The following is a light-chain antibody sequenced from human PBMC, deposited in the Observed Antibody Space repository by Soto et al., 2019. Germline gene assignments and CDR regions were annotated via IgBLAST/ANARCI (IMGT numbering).Light chain of an antibody. CDR2: DVF. V-gene: IGLV2-18*02. CDR3: SSYTTSSTYV. J-gene: IGLJ1*01. Sequence: QSALTQPPSVSGSPGQSVTISCTGTSSDVGSYNGVSWYQQPPGTAPKLMIYDVFNRPSGVPDRFSGSKSGNTASLTISGLQAEDEGDQYCSSYTTSSTYVFGTGTKLTVL. CDR1: SSDVGSYNG.